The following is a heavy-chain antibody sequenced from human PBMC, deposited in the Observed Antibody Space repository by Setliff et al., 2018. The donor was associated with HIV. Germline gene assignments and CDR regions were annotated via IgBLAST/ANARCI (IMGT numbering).Heavy chain of an antibody. CDR1: GYTFTNNV. D-gene: IGHD2-21*02. CDR2: IHAGGGDT. CDR3: TPIHNYTDHCPDS. Sequence: ASVKVSCKASGYTFTNNVIHWVRQAPGQRLEWMGWIHAGGGDTQYSQKFQGRVTITRDTSASTAYMELSSLRPEDTAMYYCTPIHNYTDHCPDSWGQGTLVTVSS. V-gene: IGHV1-3*01. J-gene: IGHJ5*01.